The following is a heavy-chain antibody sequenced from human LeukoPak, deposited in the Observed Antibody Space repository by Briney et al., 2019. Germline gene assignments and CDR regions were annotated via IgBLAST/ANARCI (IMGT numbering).Heavy chain of an antibody. D-gene: IGHD5-18*01. Sequence: ASVKVSCKVSGFSLNEFYIHWVRQAPGKGLEWMGGLDPEDGETLYAQEFQGRLTMTGDTSISTAYMELNGLRSDDTAIYYCARTWIQLFTPDFDLWGQGTLVTVSS. V-gene: IGHV1-24*01. CDR3: ARTWIQLFTPDFDL. CDR1: GFSLNEFY. J-gene: IGHJ4*02. CDR2: LDPEDGET.